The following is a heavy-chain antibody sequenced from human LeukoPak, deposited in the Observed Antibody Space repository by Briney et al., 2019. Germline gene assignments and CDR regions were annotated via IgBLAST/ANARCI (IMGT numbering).Heavy chain of an antibody. D-gene: IGHD3-10*01. Sequence: SETLSLTCAVYGGSFSGYYWSWIRQPPGKGLEWIGEINYSGSTNYNPSLKSRVTISVDTSKNQFSLKLSSVTAADTAVYYCARGHYGSGSYYNRYFDYWGQGTLVTVSS. CDR3: ARGHYGSGSYYNRYFDY. CDR1: GGSFSGYY. J-gene: IGHJ4*02. CDR2: INYSGST. V-gene: IGHV4-34*01.